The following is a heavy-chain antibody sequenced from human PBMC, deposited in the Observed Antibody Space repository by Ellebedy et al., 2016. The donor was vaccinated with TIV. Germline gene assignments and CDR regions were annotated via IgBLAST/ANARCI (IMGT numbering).Heavy chain of an antibody. CDR1: GYSFTDYW. Sequence: GESLKISCEVSGYSFTDYWIGWVRQMPGKGLEWLGVIYPGDYDTRYSPSFQGQVTISADKSISTAFLQWSSLKASDTAMYYCARPKFCSGGSCPQIEYWGQGTLVTVST. CDR2: IYPGDYDT. CDR3: ARPKFCSGGSCPQIEY. J-gene: IGHJ4*02. D-gene: IGHD2-15*01. V-gene: IGHV5-51*01.